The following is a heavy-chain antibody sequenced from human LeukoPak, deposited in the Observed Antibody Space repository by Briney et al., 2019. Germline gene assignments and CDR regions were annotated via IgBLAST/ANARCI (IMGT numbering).Heavy chain of an antibody. D-gene: IGHD6-6*01. Sequence: GGSLRLSCAASGFTCSNYEMHWVRQAPGKGLEWISYISSSGFTIYYADSVKGRFTISRDNSKNTLYLQMNSLRAEDTAVYYCASSPLAARPKLDYWGQGTLVTVSS. J-gene: IGHJ4*02. V-gene: IGHV3-48*03. CDR3: ASSPLAARPKLDY. CDR1: GFTCSNYE. CDR2: ISSSGFTI.